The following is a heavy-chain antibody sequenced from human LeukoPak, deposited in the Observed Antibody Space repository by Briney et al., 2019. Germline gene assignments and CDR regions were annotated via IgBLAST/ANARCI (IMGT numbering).Heavy chain of an antibody. V-gene: IGHV4-39*01. CDR2: IYYSGST. Sequence: SETLSLTCTVSGGSISSSSYYWGWIRQPPGKGLEWIGSIYYSGSTYYNPSLKSRVTISVDTSKNQFSLKLSSVTAADTAVYYCARRRDITIFGVVSVWFDPWGQGTLVTVSS. D-gene: IGHD3-3*01. CDR1: GGSISSSSYY. J-gene: IGHJ5*02. CDR3: ARRRDITIFGVVSVWFDP.